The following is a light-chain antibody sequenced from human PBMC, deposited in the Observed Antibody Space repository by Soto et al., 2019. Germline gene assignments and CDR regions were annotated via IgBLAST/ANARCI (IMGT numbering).Light chain of an antibody. CDR3: QHYNSYSEA. CDR2: KAS. CDR1: QTISSW. V-gene: IGKV1-5*03. Sequence: IQMTQSPSTLSGSVGDRVTLICRASQTISSWLAWYQQKPGKAPKLLIYKASTLKSGVPSRFSGSVYGTEFNLTISSLQTDDFATYYCQHYNSYSEAFGQGTKVDIK. J-gene: IGKJ1*01.